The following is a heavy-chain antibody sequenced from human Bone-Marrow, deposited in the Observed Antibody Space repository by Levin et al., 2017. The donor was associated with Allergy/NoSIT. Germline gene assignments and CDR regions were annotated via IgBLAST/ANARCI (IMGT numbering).Heavy chain of an antibody. D-gene: IGHD2-21*02. CDR1: GFSFSGST. CDR3: TRGGLGDPFDY. Sequence: GESLKISCAASGFSFSGSTMDWVRQASGKGLEWVGRIRTKTNTYATAYAASVKGRFTISRDDSKNTAYLQMNSLKTEDTAVYYCTRGGLGDPFDYWGQGTLVTVSS. V-gene: IGHV3-73*01. J-gene: IGHJ4*02. CDR2: IRTKTNTYAT.